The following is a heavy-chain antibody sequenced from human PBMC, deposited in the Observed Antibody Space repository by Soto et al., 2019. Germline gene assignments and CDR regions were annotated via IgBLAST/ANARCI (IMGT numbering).Heavy chain of an antibody. V-gene: IGHV3-23*01. Sequence: GGSLRLSCAASAFIFSDYAMTWVRQAPGKGLEWVSTISRDAANTHYADSVKGRFTISRDNSKNTLYLQMSSLRGEDTALYYCAKDPSTGYADHWGQGTLVTVSS. CDR1: AFIFSDYA. D-gene: IGHD3-9*01. CDR3: AKDPSTGYADH. J-gene: IGHJ4*02. CDR2: ISRDAANT.